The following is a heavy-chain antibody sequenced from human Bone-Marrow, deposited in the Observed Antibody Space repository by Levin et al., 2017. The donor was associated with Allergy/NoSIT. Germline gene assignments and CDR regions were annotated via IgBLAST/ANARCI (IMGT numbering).Heavy chain of an antibody. V-gene: IGHV1-2*02. CDR3: ARDPDYYDRAFDI. J-gene: IGHJ3*02. CDR1: GYTFTGYY. D-gene: IGHD3-22*01. CDR2: INPNSGGT. Sequence: ASVKVSCKASGYTFTGYYMNWVRQAPGQGLEWMGWINPNSGGTNYAQKFQGRVTMTRDTSISTAYMELTRLRSDDTAVYYCARDPDYYDRAFDIWGQGTMVTVSS.